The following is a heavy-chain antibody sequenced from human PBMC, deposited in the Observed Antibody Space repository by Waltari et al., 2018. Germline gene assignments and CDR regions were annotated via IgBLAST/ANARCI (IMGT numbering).Heavy chain of an antibody. V-gene: IGHV4-39*01. CDR2: IYYSGST. CDR3: ARQQSGSYYNYYYYMDV. Sequence: QLQLQESGPGLVKPSETLSLTCTVSGGSISSSSYYWGWIRQPPGKGLEWIGSIYYSGSTYYNPSLKRRVTISVDTSKNQFSLKLSSVTAADTAVYYCARQQSGSYYNYYYYMDVWGKGTTVTVSS. J-gene: IGHJ6*03. D-gene: IGHD1-26*01. CDR1: GGSISSSSYY.